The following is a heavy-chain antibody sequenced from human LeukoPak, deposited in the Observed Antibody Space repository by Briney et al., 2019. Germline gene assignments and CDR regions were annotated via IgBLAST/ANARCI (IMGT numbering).Heavy chain of an antibody. D-gene: IGHD2/OR15-2a*01. V-gene: IGHV3-53*01. CDR2: IYNDGST. Sequence: GGSLRLSCAASGLTASSIYMSWVRQAPGKGLEWVSIIYNDGSTYYADSMKGRFTISRDNSKNTLYLQVNSLRAEDTAMYYCARNILFAFDIWGQGTMVTVSS. CDR3: ARNILFAFDI. CDR1: GLTASSIY. J-gene: IGHJ3*02.